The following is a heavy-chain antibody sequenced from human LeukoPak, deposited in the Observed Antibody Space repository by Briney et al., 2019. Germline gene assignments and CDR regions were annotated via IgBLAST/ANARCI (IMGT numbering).Heavy chain of an antibody. CDR1: GFTFDDYG. J-gene: IGHJ4*02. V-gene: IGHV3-20*04. CDR3: ARDKYINSWSGSNFDY. Sequence: LSGGSLRLSCAASGFTFDDYGMSWVRQAPGKGLEWVSGINWNGGSTGYADSVKGRFTISRDNAKNSLYLQMNSLRAEDTAVYYCARDKYINSWSGSNFDYWGQGTLVIVSS. CDR2: INWNGGST. D-gene: IGHD6-13*01.